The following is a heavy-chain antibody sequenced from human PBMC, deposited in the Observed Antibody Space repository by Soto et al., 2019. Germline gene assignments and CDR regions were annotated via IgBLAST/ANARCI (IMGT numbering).Heavy chain of an antibody. J-gene: IGHJ3*02. CDR1: GFTFSSYD. D-gene: IGHD5-18*01. V-gene: IGHV3-13*01. Sequence: GGSLRLSCAASGFTFSSYDMHWVRQATGKGLEWVSAIGTAGDTYYPGSVKGRFTISRENAKNSLYLQMNSLRAEDTAVYYCARGYSYGTEINAFDIWGQGTMVTVSS. CDR3: ARGYSYGTEINAFDI. CDR2: IGTAGDT.